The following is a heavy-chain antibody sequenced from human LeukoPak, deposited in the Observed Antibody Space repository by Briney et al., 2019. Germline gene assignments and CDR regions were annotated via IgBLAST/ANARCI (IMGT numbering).Heavy chain of an antibody. J-gene: IGHJ3*02. CDR2: ISGYNGDT. CDR1: GYSFTSYG. Sequence: ASVKVSCKASGYSFTSYGISWVRQAPGQGLEWVGWISGYNGDTNYAQKFQGRVTMTTDTSTSTAYMELSSLRSEDTAVYYCARVVGLEAFDIWGQGTMVTVSS. V-gene: IGHV1-18*01. D-gene: IGHD2-15*01. CDR3: ARVVGLEAFDI.